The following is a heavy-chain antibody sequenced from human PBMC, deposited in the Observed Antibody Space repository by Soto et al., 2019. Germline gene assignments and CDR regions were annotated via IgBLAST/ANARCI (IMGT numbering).Heavy chain of an antibody. Sequence: GESLKISCAASGFTFSDYYMSWIRQAPGKGLEWVSYISTSGSTIYYADSVKGRFTISRDSAKNSLYLRMNSLTAEDTAVYYCARDDIAVAGISTYYYYGMDVWGQGTTVTLSS. CDR3: ARDDIAVAGISTYYYYGMDV. J-gene: IGHJ6*02. V-gene: IGHV3-11*01. D-gene: IGHD6-19*01. CDR1: GFTFSDYY. CDR2: ISTSGSTI.